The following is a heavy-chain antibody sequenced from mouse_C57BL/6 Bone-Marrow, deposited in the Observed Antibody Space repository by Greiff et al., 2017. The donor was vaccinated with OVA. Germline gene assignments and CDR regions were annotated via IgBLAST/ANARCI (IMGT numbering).Heavy chain of an antibody. CDR2: INPSSGYT. V-gene: IGHV1-4*01. CDR3: ASLYYGNY. Sequence: VQLQQSGAELARPGASVKMSCKASGYTFTSYTMHWVPQRPGQGLEWIGYINPSSGYTKYNQKFKDKATLTADKASSTAYMQLSSLTSEDSAVYYCASLYYGNYWGQGTTLTVSS. J-gene: IGHJ2*01. D-gene: IGHD2-1*01. CDR1: GYTFTSYT.